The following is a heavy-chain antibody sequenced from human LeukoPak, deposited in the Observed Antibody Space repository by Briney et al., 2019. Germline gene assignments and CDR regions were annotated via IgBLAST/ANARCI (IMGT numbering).Heavy chain of an antibody. CDR2: ISKSGGDT. J-gene: IGHJ4*02. CDR3: VKDELAVAIFGY. Sequence: GGSLRLSCAASGFIFSHYAMSWVRQAPGKGLEWVSAISKSGGDTYYADPVKGRFAISRDNSKNMLFLQMNSLRAEDTAVYYCVKDELAVAIFGYWGQGTLVTVSS. V-gene: IGHV3-23*01. CDR1: GFIFSHYA. D-gene: IGHD6-19*01.